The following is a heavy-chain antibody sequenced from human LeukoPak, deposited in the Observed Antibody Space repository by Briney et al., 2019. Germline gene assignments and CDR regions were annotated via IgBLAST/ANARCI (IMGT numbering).Heavy chain of an antibody. D-gene: IGHD2-2*01. V-gene: IGHV1-69*13. J-gene: IGHJ6*02. CDR2: IIPIFGTA. CDR1: GGTFISYA. Sequence: ASVKVSCKASGGTFISYAISWVRQAPGQGLEWMGGIIPIFGTANYAQKFQGRVTITADESTSTAYMELSSLRSEDTAVYYCARSPTIISRGIVVVPAAMSGYYYGMDVWGQGTTVTVSS. CDR3: ARSPTIISRGIVVVPAAMSGYYYGMDV.